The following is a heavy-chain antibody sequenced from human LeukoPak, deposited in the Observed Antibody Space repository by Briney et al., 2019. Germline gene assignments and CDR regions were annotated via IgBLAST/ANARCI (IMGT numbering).Heavy chain of an antibody. CDR3: ARHGEKSYYDSSGSVLY. CDR1: GYSISSGYY. Sequence: PSETLSLTCAVSGYSISSGYYWGWIRQPPGEGLEWIGRIYHSGSTYYNPSLKSRVTISVDTSKNQFSLKLSSVTAADTAVYYCARHGEKSYYDSSGSVLYWGQGTLVTVSS. V-gene: IGHV4-38-2*01. CDR2: IYHSGST. J-gene: IGHJ4*02. D-gene: IGHD3-22*01.